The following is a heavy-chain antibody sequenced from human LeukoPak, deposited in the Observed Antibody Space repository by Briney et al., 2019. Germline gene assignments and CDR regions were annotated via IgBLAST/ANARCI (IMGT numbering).Heavy chain of an antibody. J-gene: IGHJ4*02. CDR3: ASALRGDSSSFDY. CDR1: GYTFTSYD. Sequence: ASVKVSCKASGYTFTSYDINWVRQATGQGLEWMGWMNPNSGNTGYAQKFQGRVTITADESTSTAYMELSSLRSEDTAVYYCASALRGDSSSFDYWGQGTLVTVSS. V-gene: IGHV1-8*03. D-gene: IGHD4-17*01. CDR2: MNPNSGNT.